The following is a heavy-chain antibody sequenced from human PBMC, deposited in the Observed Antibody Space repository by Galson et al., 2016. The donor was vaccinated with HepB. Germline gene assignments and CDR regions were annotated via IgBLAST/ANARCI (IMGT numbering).Heavy chain of an antibody. Sequence: SVKVSCKASGGAFSSSATTWVRQAPGQGLEWMGGIIPIFGTPNYAQKFQGRVTITADESTSTAYMELSNLRSEDTAVYFCARHPEDPSYYDNSGSFLAYWGQGTLVTVSS. CDR3: ARHPEDPSYYDNSGSFLAY. D-gene: IGHD3-22*01. J-gene: IGHJ4*02. V-gene: IGHV1-69*13. CDR2: IIPIFGTP. CDR1: GGAFSSSA.